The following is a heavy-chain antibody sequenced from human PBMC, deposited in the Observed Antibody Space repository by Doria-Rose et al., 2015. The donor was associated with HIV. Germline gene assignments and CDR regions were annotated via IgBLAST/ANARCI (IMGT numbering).Heavy chain of an antibody. CDR2: IFSDYER. CDR1: GVSLSSPGMG. CDR3: ARIKSSRWYHKYYFDF. D-gene: IGHD6-13*01. Sequence: SGPVLVKPTETLTLTCTVSGVSLSSPGMGVSWIRQPPGKALEWLANIFSDYERSYKTSLSSRLNISRGTSKSQVVLTMTDMDHVDTATYYCARIKSSRWYHKYYFDFWGQGTLVIVSA. J-gene: IGHJ4*02. V-gene: IGHV2-26*01.